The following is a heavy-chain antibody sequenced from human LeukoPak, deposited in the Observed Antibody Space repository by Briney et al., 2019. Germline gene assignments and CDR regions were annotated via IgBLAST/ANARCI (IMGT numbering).Heavy chain of an antibody. Sequence: SETLSLTCAVYGGSFSGYYWSWIRQPPGKGLEWIGEINHSGSTNYNPSLKSRVTISVDTSKNQFSLKLSSVTVADTAVYYCARVYPQQWLAPRYFDYWGQGTLVTVSS. CDR3: ARVYPQQWLAPRYFDY. CDR2: INHSGST. CDR1: GGSFSGYY. D-gene: IGHD6-19*01. J-gene: IGHJ4*02. V-gene: IGHV4-34*01.